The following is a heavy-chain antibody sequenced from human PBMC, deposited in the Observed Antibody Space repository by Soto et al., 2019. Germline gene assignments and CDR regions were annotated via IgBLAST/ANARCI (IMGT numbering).Heavy chain of an antibody. CDR2: IFYSENN. D-gene: IGHD5-12*01. V-gene: IGHV4-31*03. CDR3: ARASGYSYGHLDS. J-gene: IGHJ4*02. Sequence: TLSLTCTVSGGSINSGGHYWSCIRQRTGKGLEWIGSIFYSENNYYNPSLKSRLTISVDTSKNQFSLRLSSVTAADTAVYYCARASGYSYGHLDSWGQGTLVTVSS. CDR1: GGSINSGGHY.